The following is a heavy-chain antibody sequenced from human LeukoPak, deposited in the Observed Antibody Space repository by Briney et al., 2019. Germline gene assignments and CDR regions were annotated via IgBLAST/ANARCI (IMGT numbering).Heavy chain of an antibody. CDR3: ARDLYDSSESAFDI. CDR1: GFTFSNYS. J-gene: IGHJ3*02. Sequence: GGSLRLSCPASGFTFSNYSVRWVRQAPGKGRGCVAFISYDGSNKYYADSEKGRFTISRDNYKNTLYLQMNSLRAEDTAVYYCARDLYDSSESAFDIWGQGTMVTVSS. CDR2: ISYDGSNK. V-gene: IGHV3-30-3*01. D-gene: IGHD3-22*01.